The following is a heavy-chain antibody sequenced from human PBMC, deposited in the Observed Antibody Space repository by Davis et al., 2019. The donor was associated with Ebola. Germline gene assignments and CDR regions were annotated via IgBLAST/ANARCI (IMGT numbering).Heavy chain of an antibody. Sequence: GESLKISCAASGFTFSDYYMSWIRQAPGKGLDWVSYISSSSSTIYYADSVKGRFTISRDNAKNSLYLQMNSLRDEDTAVYYCASEYGDYDYYGMDVWGQGTTVTVSS. CDR1: GFTFSDYY. J-gene: IGHJ6*02. CDR2: ISSSSSTI. D-gene: IGHD4-17*01. CDR3: ASEYGDYDYYGMDV. V-gene: IGHV3-11*04.